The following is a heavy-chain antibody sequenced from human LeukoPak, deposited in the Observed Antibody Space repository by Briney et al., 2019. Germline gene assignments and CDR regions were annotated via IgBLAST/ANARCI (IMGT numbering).Heavy chain of an antibody. CDR2: ISSSSSTI. Sequence: PGGSLRLSCAASGFTFSTCNMNWVRQAPGKGLEWVSYISSSSSTIYYADSVKGRFTISRDSAKTSLFLQMNSLRDEDTAVYYCARAYSSSSGRDAFDSWGLGTLVTVSS. V-gene: IGHV3-48*02. CDR1: GFTFSTCN. J-gene: IGHJ3*02. D-gene: IGHD6-6*01. CDR3: ARAYSSSSGRDAFDS.